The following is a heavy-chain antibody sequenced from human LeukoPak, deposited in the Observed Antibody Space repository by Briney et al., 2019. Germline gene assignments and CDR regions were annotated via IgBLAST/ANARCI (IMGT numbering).Heavy chain of an antibody. D-gene: IGHD3-3*01. V-gene: IGHV1-2*02. Sequence: PSVKVSCKASGYTFTGYYMHWVRQAPGQGLEWMGWINPNSGGTNYAQKFQGRVTMTRDTSISTAYMELSRLRSDDTAVYYCASRAYYDFWSGYPGYYYYYMDVWGKGTTVTVSS. CDR3: ASRAYYDFWSGYPGYYYYYMDV. J-gene: IGHJ6*03. CDR1: GYTFTGYY. CDR2: INPNSGGT.